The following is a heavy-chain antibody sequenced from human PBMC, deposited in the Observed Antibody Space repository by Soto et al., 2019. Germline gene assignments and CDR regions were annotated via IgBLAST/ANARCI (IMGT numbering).Heavy chain of an antibody. CDR2: IYYSGST. J-gene: IGHJ5*02. CDR1: GGSISSGGYY. D-gene: IGHD6-13*01. CDR3: ARDTGSSSSWGWFDP. Sequence: PSETLSLTCTVSGGSISSGGYYWSWIRQHPGKGLEWIGYIYYSGSTYYNPSLKSRVTISVDTSKNQFSLKLSSVTAADTAVYYCARDTGSSSSWGWFDPWGQGTLVTVSS. V-gene: IGHV4-31*03.